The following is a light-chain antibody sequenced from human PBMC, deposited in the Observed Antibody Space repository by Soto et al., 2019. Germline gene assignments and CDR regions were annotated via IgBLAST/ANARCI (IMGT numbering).Light chain of an antibody. V-gene: IGKV3-15*01. J-gene: IGKJ1*01. CDR3: QQYNNWWT. Sequence: EIVMTQSPATLSVSPRKRTTLSCRASQSVSSNLAWYQQKPGQAPRLLIYGASTRATGIPARFSGSGSGTEFTLSISSLQSEDVAVYYCQQYNNWWTFGQGTKVDIK. CDR2: GAS. CDR1: QSVSSN.